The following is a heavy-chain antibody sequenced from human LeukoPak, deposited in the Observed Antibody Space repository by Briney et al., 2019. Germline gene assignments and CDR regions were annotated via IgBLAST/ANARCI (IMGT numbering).Heavy chain of an antibody. CDR2: IWYDGSNK. Sequence: PGGSLRLSCAASGFTFSSYGMHWARKAPGKGLEWVAVIWYDGSNKYYADSVKGRFTISRDNSKNTLYLQMNSLRAEDTAVYYCAGGNEGVDYWGQGTLVTVSS. J-gene: IGHJ4*02. V-gene: IGHV3-33*01. CDR3: AGGNEGVDY. D-gene: IGHD4-23*01. CDR1: GFTFSSYG.